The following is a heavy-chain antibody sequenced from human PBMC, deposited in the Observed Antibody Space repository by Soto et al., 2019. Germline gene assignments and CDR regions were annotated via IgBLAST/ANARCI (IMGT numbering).Heavy chain of an antibody. V-gene: IGHV4-31*03. CDR3: ARSGIAVAGTVGEFDY. J-gene: IGHJ4*02. CDR1: GGSISSGGYY. D-gene: IGHD6-19*01. Sequence: QVQLQESGPGLVKPSQTLSLTCTVSGGSISSGGYYWSWIRQHPGKGLEWIGYIYYSGSTYYNSSLKSRVTISVDTSKNQFSLKLSSVTAADTAVYYCARSGIAVAGTVGEFDYWGQGTLVTVSS. CDR2: IYYSGST.